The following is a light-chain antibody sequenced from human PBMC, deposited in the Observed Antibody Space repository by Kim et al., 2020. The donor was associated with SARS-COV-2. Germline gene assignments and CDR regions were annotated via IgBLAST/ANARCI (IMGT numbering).Light chain of an antibody. V-gene: IGKV3-15*01. Sequence: SVSPGERATLSCRASQSVSSKLAWYQQKPGQAPRLLIYGASTRATGIPAKFSGSGSGTEFTLTISSLQSEDFAVYYCHQYNNWPVAFGQGTKLEI. CDR1: QSVSSK. J-gene: IGKJ2*01. CDR3: HQYNNWPVA. CDR2: GAS.